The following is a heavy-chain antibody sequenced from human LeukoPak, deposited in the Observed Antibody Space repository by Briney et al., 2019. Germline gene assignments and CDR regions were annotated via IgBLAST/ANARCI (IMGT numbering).Heavy chain of an antibody. V-gene: IGHV4-59*12. CDR2: IYYSGST. J-gene: IGHJ4*02. D-gene: IGHD3-3*01. Sequence: SETLSLTCTVSGGSISSYYWSWIRQPPGKGLEWIGYIYYSGSTNYNPSLKSRVTMSVDTSKNQFSLKLSSVTAADTAVYYCAREGTIFGVVIPSDYWGQGTLVTVSS. CDR1: GGSISSYY. CDR3: AREGTIFGVVIPSDY.